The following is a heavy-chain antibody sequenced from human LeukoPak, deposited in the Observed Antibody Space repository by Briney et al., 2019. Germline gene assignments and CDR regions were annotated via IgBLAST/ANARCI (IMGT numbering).Heavy chain of an antibody. CDR2: INANSGTT. D-gene: IGHD6-19*01. Sequence: AGSLRLSCTASGFAFSVYAMSWLRQPPGKGLEWVSTINANSGTTSYAASVRGRFTISRDNSKNTLYLQLNTLRADDTATYYCAKPISGGLAVTADWFHPRGQGTLVVVSS. CDR3: AKPISGGLAVTADWFHP. J-gene: IGHJ5*01. CDR1: GFAFSVYA. V-gene: IGHV3-23*01.